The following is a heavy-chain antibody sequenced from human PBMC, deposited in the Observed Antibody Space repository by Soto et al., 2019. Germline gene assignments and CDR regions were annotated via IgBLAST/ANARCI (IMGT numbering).Heavy chain of an antibody. V-gene: IGHV3-30*18. CDR1: GFTFETYG. D-gene: IGHD2-2*01. CDR2: ISYDGSNK. Sequence: QVQLVESGGGVVQPGRSLRLSCAASGFTFETYGMHWVRQAPGKGLEWMAVISYDGSNKYYADSVKGRFTISRDNSKNTLYMQMNSLRAEDTAIYYCAKDHIVAAAPGYWGQGTLVTVSS. CDR3: AKDHIVAAAPGY. J-gene: IGHJ4*02.